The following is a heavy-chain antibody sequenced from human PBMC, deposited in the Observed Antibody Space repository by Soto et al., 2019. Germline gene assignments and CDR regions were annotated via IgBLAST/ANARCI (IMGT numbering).Heavy chain of an antibody. J-gene: IGHJ6*02. V-gene: IGHV3-23*01. Sequence: EVQLLESGGGLVQPGGSLRLSCAASGFTFSSYAMNWVRQAPGKGLEWVSGISGSGGSTYYADSVKGRFTISRDNSKNTLYLQMNSLRAEDTAVYYCAKDRFGEYFYYGMDVWGQGTTFTVSS. CDR3: AKDRFGEYFYYGMDV. D-gene: IGHD3-10*01. CDR2: ISGSGGST. CDR1: GFTFSSYA.